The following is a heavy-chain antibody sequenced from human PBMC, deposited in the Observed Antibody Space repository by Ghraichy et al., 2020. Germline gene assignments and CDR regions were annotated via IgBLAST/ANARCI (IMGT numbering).Heavy chain of an antibody. CDR2: ISESGATT. D-gene: IGHD3-16*01. Sequence: GESLNISCGASGFIFSDYALSWVRQAPGRGLEWLASISESGATTYYADSVKGRFTISRDNSKNTLYLQMDSLRAEDTALYYCAKGKLSVITPVIYYYYHGIDVWGQGTTVTVSS. J-gene: IGHJ6*02. V-gene: IGHV3-23*01. CDR3: AKGKLSVITPVIYYYYHGIDV. CDR1: GFIFSDYA.